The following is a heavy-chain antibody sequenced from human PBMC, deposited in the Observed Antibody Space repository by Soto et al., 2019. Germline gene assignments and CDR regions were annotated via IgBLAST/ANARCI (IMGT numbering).Heavy chain of an antibody. Sequence: SETLSLTCTVSGGSISSYYWSWIRQPPGKGLEWIGYIYYSGSTNYNPSLKSRVTISVDTSKNQFSLKLGSVTAADTAVYYCASERYYGMDVWGQGTTVTVSS. CDR2: IYYSGST. CDR1: GGSISSYY. V-gene: IGHV4-59*01. J-gene: IGHJ6*02. CDR3: ASERYYGMDV.